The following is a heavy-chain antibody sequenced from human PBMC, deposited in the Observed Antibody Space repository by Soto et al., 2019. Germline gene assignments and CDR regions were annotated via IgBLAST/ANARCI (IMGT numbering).Heavy chain of an antibody. CDR1: GGSISSGGYS. Sequence: SETLSLTCAVSGGSISSGGYSWSWIRQPPGKGLEWIGYIYHSGSTYYNPSLKSRVTISVDRSKNQFSLKLSSVTAADTAVYYCARDNTYYYDSSGYLDYWGQGTLVTDSS. CDR3: ARDNTYYYDSSGYLDY. J-gene: IGHJ4*02. CDR2: IYHSGST. D-gene: IGHD3-22*01. V-gene: IGHV4-30-2*01.